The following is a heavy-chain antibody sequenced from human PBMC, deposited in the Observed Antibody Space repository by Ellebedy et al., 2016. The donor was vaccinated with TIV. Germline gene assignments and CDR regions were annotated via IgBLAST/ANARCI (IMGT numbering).Heavy chain of an antibody. V-gene: IGHV1-18*01. CDR2: ISAYNGNT. D-gene: IGHD3-3*01. CDR3: ARDYFDFWSGYYGDNPFDI. Sequence: AASVKVSCKASGYTFTNYGISWVRQAPGQGLEWMGWISAYNGNTNYAQKLQARVTMTTDTSTSTAYMELRSLRSDDTAVYYCARDYFDFWSGYYGDNPFDIWGQGTMVTVSS. J-gene: IGHJ3*02. CDR1: GYTFTNYG.